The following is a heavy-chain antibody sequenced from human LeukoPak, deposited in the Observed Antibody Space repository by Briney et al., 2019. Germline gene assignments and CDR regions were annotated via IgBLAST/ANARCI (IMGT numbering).Heavy chain of an antibody. Sequence: SETLSLTCTVSGGSIGSDYWTWIRQPPGKGLEYIGYIYYTGGTNYNPSLKSRVTISVGTSKNQFSLKLSSVTAADTAVYFCAKYGNSGWVIDNWGQGTLVTVSS. CDR3: AKYGNSGWVIDN. V-gene: IGHV4-59*08. J-gene: IGHJ4*02. CDR1: GGSIGSDY. D-gene: IGHD6-19*01. CDR2: IYYTGGT.